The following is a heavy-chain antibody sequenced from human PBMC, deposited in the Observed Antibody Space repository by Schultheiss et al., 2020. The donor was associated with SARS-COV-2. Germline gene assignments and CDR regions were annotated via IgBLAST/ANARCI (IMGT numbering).Heavy chain of an antibody. CDR1: EFSFSTSA. D-gene: IGHD1-7*01. V-gene: IGHV3-30*14. J-gene: IGHJ4*01. CDR2: ISYDGSNV. Sequence: SCAASEFSFSTSAMHWVRQAPGKGLEWVAVISYDGSNVYYADSVKGRFTVSRDNSKNTLYLQMNSLRAEDTAVYYCANTYGSGSGTTSLPGNWGHGTLVTVSS. CDR3: ANTYGSGSGTTSLPGN.